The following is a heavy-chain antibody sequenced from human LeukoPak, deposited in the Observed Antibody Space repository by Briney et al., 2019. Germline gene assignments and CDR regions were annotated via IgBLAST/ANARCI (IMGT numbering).Heavy chain of an antibody. CDR2: ISAYNGNT. Sequence: ASVKVSCKASGYTFTSYGISWVRQAPGQGLEWMGWISAYNGNTNYAQKLQGRVTITTDTSTSTAYMELRSLRSDDTAVYYCATGITIFGVTNRRRPTYAAFDIWGQGTMVTVPS. J-gene: IGHJ3*02. CDR1: GYTFTSYG. V-gene: IGHV1-18*01. D-gene: IGHD3-3*01. CDR3: ATGITIFGVTNRRRPTYAAFDI.